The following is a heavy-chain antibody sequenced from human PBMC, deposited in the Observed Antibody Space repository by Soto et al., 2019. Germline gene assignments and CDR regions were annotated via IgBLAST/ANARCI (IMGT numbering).Heavy chain of an antibody. CDR2: IYYSGST. Sequence: SETLCLTCTVSGGSIISYYWILIRPPPGKGLEWIGYIYYSGSTNYNPSLKSRVTISVDTSKNQLSLKLSSVTAADTAVYYCARAPVYYDILTGYQSDLYYYYGMDVWGQGTTVTVSS. V-gene: IGHV4-59*01. J-gene: IGHJ6*02. CDR1: GGSIISYY. CDR3: ARAPVYYDILTGYQSDLYYYYGMDV. D-gene: IGHD3-9*01.